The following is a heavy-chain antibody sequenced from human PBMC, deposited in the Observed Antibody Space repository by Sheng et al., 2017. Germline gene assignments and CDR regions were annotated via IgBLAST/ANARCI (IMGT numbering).Heavy chain of an antibody. V-gene: IGHV3-11*05. Sequence: QVQVVESGGGLVKPGGSLRLSCAASGFTFSDYYMSWIRQAPGKGLEWVSYIRNDGSYTNYADSVKGRFTVSRDNAKNSLYLQMNSLRAEDTAVYYCVRGDRIVDYWGQGTLVTVSS. CDR2: IRNDGSYT. CDR1: GFTFSDYY. D-gene: IGHD1-26*01. J-gene: IGHJ4*02. CDR3: VRGDRIVDY.